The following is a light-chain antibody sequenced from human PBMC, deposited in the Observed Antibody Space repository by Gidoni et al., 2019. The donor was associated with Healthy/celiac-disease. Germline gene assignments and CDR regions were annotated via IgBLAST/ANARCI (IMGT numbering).Light chain of an antibody. V-gene: IGLV2-14*03. CDR1: SSDVGGYNY. Sequence: QSALTQPAPVSGSPGQSITISCTGTSSDVGGYNYVSWYQQHPGKAPKLMIDDVSNRPSGVSNCFSGYKSGNTASLTISGLQAEDEADYYCSSYTSSSTQVFGGGTKLTVL. CDR3: SSYTSSSTQV. CDR2: DVS. J-gene: IGLJ3*02.